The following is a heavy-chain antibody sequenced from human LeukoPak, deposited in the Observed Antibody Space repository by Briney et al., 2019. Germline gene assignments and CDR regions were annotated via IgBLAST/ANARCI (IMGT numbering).Heavy chain of an antibody. Sequence: ASVKVSCKVSGYTLTELSIHWVRQAPGKGLEWIGCFDPEDGKTIYAQNFQGRVTMTEDTSTDTAFMRLSSLKSEDTAVYYCVRDTVGPTNYFDSWGQGTLVTVSS. CDR1: GYTLTELS. D-gene: IGHD1-26*01. CDR3: VRDTVGPTNYFDS. CDR2: FDPEDGKT. V-gene: IGHV1-24*01. J-gene: IGHJ4*02.